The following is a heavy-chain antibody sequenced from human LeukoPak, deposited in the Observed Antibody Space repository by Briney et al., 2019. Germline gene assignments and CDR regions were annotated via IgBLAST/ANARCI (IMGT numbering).Heavy chain of an antibody. CDR2: ISVYNGNT. CDR1: GYTFTSYD. CDR3: ARGPAAMYFDY. D-gene: IGHD2-2*01. V-gene: IGHV1-18*01. J-gene: IGHJ4*02. Sequence: ASVKVSCKASGYTFTSYDISWVRQAPGQGLEGMGWISVYNGNTNYAQKLQGRVTMTTDTSTSTAYMELRSLRSDDTAVYYCARGPAAMYFDYWGQGTLVTVSS.